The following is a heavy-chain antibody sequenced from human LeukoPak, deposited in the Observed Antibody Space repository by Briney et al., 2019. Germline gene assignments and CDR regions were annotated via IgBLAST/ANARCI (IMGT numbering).Heavy chain of an antibody. CDR3: ARMGCRRTVSVIDY. CDR2: ISSSSSTI. D-gene: IGHD3/OR15-3a*01. CDR1: GFTFSSYS. J-gene: IGHJ4*02. V-gene: IGHV3-48*01. Sequence: GGSLRLSCAASGFTFSSYSMNWVRQAPGKGLEWVSYISSSSSTIYYAESGKGRFTISRDNAKKSLYLQMSRLMAEYPAVYYCARMGCRRTVSVIDYWGQGTLVTVSS.